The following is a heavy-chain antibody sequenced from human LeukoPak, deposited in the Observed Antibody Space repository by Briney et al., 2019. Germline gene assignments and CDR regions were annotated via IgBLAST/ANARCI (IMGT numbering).Heavy chain of an antibody. Sequence: GGSLRLSCAASGFTFSSYSMNWVRQAPGKGLEWVSSISSSSSYIYYADSVKGRFTISRDNAKNSLYLQMNSLRAEDTAVYYCARDILGEADAFDIWGQGTMVTVSS. V-gene: IGHV3-21*01. J-gene: IGHJ3*02. CDR3: ARDILGEADAFDI. CDR1: GFTFSSYS. D-gene: IGHD3-10*01. CDR2: ISSSSSYI.